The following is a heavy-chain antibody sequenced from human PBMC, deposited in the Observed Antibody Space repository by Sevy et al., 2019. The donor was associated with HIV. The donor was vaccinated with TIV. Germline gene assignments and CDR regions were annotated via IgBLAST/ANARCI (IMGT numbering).Heavy chain of an antibody. CDR2: FPFGXGRI. V-gene: IGHV3-23*01. CDR1: GFTFSKYS. Sequence: GGSLRLSCEASGFTFSKYSMSWVRQAPGKGLEWVSTFPFGXGRINYADSVKGRFTISRDDSKNTLYLQMNSLRAEDTAVYYCARXGCTKXHDYWGQXTLVTVSS. J-gene: IGHJ4*02. D-gene: IGHD2-8*01. CDR3: ARXGCTKXHDY.